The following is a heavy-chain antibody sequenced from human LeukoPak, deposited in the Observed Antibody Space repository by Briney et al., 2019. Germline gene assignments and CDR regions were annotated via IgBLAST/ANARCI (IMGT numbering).Heavy chain of an antibody. CDR2: IIPIFGTA. D-gene: IGHD2-15*01. CDR1: GGTFSSYA. Sequence: GASVKVSCEASGGTFSSYAISWARQAPGQGLEWMGGIIPIFGTANYAQKFQGRVTITADESTSTAYMELSSLRSEDTAVYYCARGTPPSNYFDYWGQGTLVTVSS. J-gene: IGHJ4*02. V-gene: IGHV1-69*13. CDR3: ARGTPPSNYFDY.